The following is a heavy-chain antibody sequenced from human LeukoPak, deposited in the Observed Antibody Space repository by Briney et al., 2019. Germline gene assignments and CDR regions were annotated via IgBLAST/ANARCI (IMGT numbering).Heavy chain of an antibody. J-gene: IGHJ3*02. CDR2: ISYDGSNK. CDR1: GFTFSSYG. Sequence: PGRSLRLSCAASGFTFSSYGMHWVRQAPGKGLEWVAVISYDGSNKYYADSVKGRFTISRDNSKNTLYLQMNSLRAEDTAVYYCAKSSDAPLWFGELTNDAFDIWGQGTMVTVSS. D-gene: IGHD3-10*01. CDR3: AKSSDAPLWFGELTNDAFDI. V-gene: IGHV3-30*18.